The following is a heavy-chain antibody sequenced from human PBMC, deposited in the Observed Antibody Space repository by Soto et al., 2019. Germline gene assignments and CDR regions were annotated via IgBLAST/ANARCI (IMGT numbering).Heavy chain of an antibody. D-gene: IGHD2-21*02. Sequence: QVQLVQSGAEEKKPGASVKVSCKASGYTFTSYAMHWVRQAPRQRLEWMGWLNAGNVNTKYSQKFKGRVTITRDTSASTANMELSSLSSEDTGVYYCARSIAVVTGLDYWGQGTLVTVSS. CDR2: LNAGNVNT. V-gene: IGHV1-3*05. J-gene: IGHJ4*02. CDR3: ARSIAVVTGLDY. CDR1: GYTFTSYA.